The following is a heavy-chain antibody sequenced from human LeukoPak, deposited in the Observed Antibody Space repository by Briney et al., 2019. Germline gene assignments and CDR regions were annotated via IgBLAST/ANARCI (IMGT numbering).Heavy chain of an antibody. CDR2: IYHSGST. V-gene: IGHV4-38-2*01. CDR3: ARSSEAPGIAVSGLNIDY. CDR1: GYSISSGYY. D-gene: IGHD6-19*01. Sequence: SETLSLTCAVSGYSISSGYYWGWIRQPPGKGVEWIGSIYHSGSTYYNPSLKSRVTISVDTSKNQFSLKLSSVTAADTAVYYCARSSEAPGIAVSGLNIDYWGQGTLVTVSS. J-gene: IGHJ4*02.